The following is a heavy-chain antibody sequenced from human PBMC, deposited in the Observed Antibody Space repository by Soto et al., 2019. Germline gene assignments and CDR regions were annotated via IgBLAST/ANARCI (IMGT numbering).Heavy chain of an antibody. CDR3: ARVEFGRFGAY. CDR2: IHHSGNA. D-gene: IGHD3-10*01. V-gene: IGHV4-4*02. CDR1: GGSISSDSW. J-gene: IGHJ4*02. Sequence: SETLSLTCAVSGGSISSDSWWSLVRQPPGKGLEWIGEIHHSGNANYNPSLKSRVTLSLDKSKNQFSLKLTSVTAADTAVYYCARVEFGRFGAYWGQGTPVTVSS.